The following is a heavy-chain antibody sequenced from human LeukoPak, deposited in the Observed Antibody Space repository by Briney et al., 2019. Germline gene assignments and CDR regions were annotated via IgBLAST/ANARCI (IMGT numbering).Heavy chain of an antibody. Sequence: GASVKVSCKASGYTFTNYDITWVRQAPGQGLEWMGWINPNSGGTNYVQKFQGRVTMTRDTSISTAYMEVSSLRSDDTAVYYCARGWLPEKAEVGYNCFDPGGKGTWFTVS. CDR1: GYTFTNYD. D-gene: IGHD1-14*01. CDR2: INPNSGGT. J-gene: IGHJ5*02. V-gene: IGHV1-2*02. CDR3: ARGWLPEKAEVGYNCFDP.